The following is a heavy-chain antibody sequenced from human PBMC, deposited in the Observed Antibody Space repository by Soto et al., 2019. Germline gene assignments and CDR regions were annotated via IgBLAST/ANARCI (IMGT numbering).Heavy chain of an antibody. J-gene: IGHJ6*02. CDR2: IDPSGGST. CDR3: ASRGSYYDSSGYYYVDYYYGLDV. Sequence: ASGKASCKASAYTFTSYDTDWARQATGQGLEWMGIIDPSGGSTSYAQKFQGRVTMTRDTSTSTVYMELSSLRSEDTAVYYCASRGSYYDSSGYYYVDYYYGLDVWGQGTKVTVSS. CDR1: AYTFTSYD. D-gene: IGHD3-22*01. V-gene: IGHV1-46*01.